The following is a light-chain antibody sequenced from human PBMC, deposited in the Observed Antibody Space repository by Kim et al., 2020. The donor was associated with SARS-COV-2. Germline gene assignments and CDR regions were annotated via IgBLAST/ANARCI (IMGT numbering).Light chain of an antibody. J-gene: IGKJ4*01. Sequence: EIVLTQSPATLSLSPGERATLSCRASQSVSNNLVWYQQKPGQAPRLLIYDVSNRATGIPARFSGSGSGTDFTLIISSLEPEDFAVYFCQQRTTWPLTFGGGTRVEI. CDR1: QSVSNN. CDR2: DVS. CDR3: QQRTTWPLT. V-gene: IGKV3-11*01.